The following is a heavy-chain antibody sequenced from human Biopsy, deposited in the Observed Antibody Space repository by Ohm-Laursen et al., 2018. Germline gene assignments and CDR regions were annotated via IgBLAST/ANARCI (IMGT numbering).Heavy chain of an antibody. CDR1: GGPLNSYY. CDR2: IYYSGIA. Sequence: SDTLSLTCSVSGGPLNSYYWSWIRQPPGKGLEWIGYIYYSGIAANYNPSLKGRVTISVDTSKHQFSLRLTSATAADTAVYYCARGGFGLDGYNSPWGRGTPVIVSS. CDR3: ARGGFGLDGYNSP. J-gene: IGHJ5*02. D-gene: IGHD5-24*01. V-gene: IGHV4-59*07.